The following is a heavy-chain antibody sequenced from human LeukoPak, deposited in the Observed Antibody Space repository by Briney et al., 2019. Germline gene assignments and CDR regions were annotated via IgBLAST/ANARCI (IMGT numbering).Heavy chain of an antibody. D-gene: IGHD3-10*01. J-gene: IGHJ6*03. CDR2: ISGSGGST. V-gene: IGHV3-23*01. Sequence: GGSLRLSCAASGFTFSSYAMSWVRQAPGKGLGLVSAISGSGGSTYYADSVKGQFTISRDNSKNTLYLQMNSLRAEDTAVYYCAKAPAPVLLYYMDVWGKGTTVTVSS. CDR3: AKAPAPVLLYYMDV. CDR1: GFTFSSYA.